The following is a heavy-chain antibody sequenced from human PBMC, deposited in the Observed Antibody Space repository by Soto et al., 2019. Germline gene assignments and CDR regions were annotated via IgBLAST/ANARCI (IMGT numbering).Heavy chain of an antibody. D-gene: IGHD1-1*01. CDR3: ARDGIGGTTCRGYLDY. J-gene: IGHJ4*02. Sequence: QVHLVESGGGVAQPGRSLRLSCAASGSIFTGYGMHWVRQAPGKGLEWVAVIWFDGSNKYYADSVKGRFTISRDNSKNMLDLQMNSLRVEDTAVYYCARDGIGGTTCRGYLDYWGQGTVVTVSS. CDR2: IWFDGSNK. CDR1: GSIFTGYG. V-gene: IGHV3-33*01.